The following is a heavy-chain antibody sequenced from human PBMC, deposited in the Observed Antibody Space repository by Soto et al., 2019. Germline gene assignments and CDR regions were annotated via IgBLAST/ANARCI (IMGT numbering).Heavy chain of an antibody. J-gene: IGHJ4*02. CDR1: GFTFGSYA. Sequence: QVQLVESGGGVVQPGRSLRLSCPASGFTFGSYAMHWVGQAPGKGLEWVAVISYDGSNKYYADSVKGRFTISRDNSKNTLYLQMNSLRAEDTAVYYCARDGATRYFDYWGQGTLVTVSS. V-gene: IGHV3-30-3*01. D-gene: IGHD3-16*01. CDR3: ARDGATRYFDY. CDR2: ISYDGSNK.